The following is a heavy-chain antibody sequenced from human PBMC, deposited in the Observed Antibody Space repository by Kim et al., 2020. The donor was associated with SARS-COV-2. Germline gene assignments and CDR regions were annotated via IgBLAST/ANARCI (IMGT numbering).Heavy chain of an antibody. CDR1: GGTFSSYA. D-gene: IGHD2-15*01. CDR2: IIPIFGTA. V-gene: IGHV1-69*13. Sequence: SVKVSCKASGGTFSSYAISWVRQAPGQGLEWMGGIIPIFGTANYAQKFQGRVTITADESTSTAYMELSSLRSEDTAVYYCARGRVSVFGCSGGSCYTDYYYYYGMDVWGQGTTVTVSS. CDR3: ARGRVSVFGCSGGSCYTDYYYYYGMDV. J-gene: IGHJ6*02.